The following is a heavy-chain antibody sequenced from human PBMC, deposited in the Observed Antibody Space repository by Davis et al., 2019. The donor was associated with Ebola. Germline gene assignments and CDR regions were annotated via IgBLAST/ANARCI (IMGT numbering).Heavy chain of an antibody. CDR2: IFPVFDTT. CDR1: GGTFSNYA. J-gene: IGHJ6*02. Sequence: AASVKVSCKASGGTFSNYAISWVRQAPGQGLEWMGGIFPVFDTTNYAQKFQDRVTITADKFTGTAYMELSSLRSEDTAVYYCARDRQESFGELLYSYYYGMDVWGQGTTVTVSS. D-gene: IGHD3-10*01. V-gene: IGHV1-69*06. CDR3: ARDRQESFGELLYSYYYGMDV.